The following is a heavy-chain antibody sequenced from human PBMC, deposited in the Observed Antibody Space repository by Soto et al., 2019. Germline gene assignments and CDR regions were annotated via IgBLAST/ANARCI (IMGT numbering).Heavy chain of an antibody. D-gene: IGHD5-18*01. Sequence: GESLKISCRTSGYSFTSYWISWVRQMPGKGLEWMGRIDPSDSYTNYSPSFQGHVTISADKSISTAYLQWSSLKASDTAMYYCARLRGYSYGPDAYYFDYWGQGTLVTVSS. V-gene: IGHV5-10-1*01. CDR2: IDPSDSYT. CDR1: GYSFTSYW. J-gene: IGHJ4*02. CDR3: ARLRGYSYGPDAYYFDY.